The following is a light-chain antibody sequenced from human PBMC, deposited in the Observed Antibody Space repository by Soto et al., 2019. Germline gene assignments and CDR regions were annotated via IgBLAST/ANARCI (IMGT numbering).Light chain of an antibody. CDR1: SSDVGGYNY. V-gene: IGLV2-14*01. J-gene: IGLJ2*01. CDR2: DVS. CDR3: SSYTSSSTVV. Sequence: QSALPQPASVSGSPGQSITISCTGTSSDVGGYNYVSWYQQHPGKAPKHMIYDVSNRPSGVSNRFSGSKSGNTASLTISGLQAEDEADYYCSSYTSSSTVVFGGGTKVTVL.